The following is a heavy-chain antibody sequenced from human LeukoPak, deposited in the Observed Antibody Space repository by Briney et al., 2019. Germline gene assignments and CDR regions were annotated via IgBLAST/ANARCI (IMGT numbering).Heavy chain of an antibody. CDR2: IKQDGSEK. CDR3: ARIGFYSSWYFDY. CDR1: GFTFSSYW. V-gene: IGHV3-7*01. Sequence: GGSRRLSCAASGFTFSSYWMNWVRQAPGKGLEWVANIKQDGSEKYYVDSVKGRFTISRDNAKNSLYLQMNSLTAEDTAVYYCARIGFYSSWYFDYWGQGTLVTVSS. D-gene: IGHD6-6*01. J-gene: IGHJ4*02.